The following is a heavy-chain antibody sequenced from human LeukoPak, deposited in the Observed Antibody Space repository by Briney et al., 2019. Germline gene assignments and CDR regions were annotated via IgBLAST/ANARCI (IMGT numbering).Heavy chain of an antibody. V-gene: IGHV1-2*02. CDR1: GYTFTVYY. J-gene: IGHJ4*02. D-gene: IGHD3-3*01. CDR3: ARFRGDYYNFDF. CDR2: INPNSGGT. Sequence: ASVTVSFKASGYTFTVYYMHWVRQAPGQGLEWMGWINPNSGGTNYAQKFQGRVTMTRDTSISTAYMELSRLRSDDTAVYYCARFRGDYYNFDFWGQGTLVTVSS.